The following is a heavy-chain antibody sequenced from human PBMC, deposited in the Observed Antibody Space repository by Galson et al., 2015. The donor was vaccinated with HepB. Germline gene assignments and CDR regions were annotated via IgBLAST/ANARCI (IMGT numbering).Heavy chain of an antibody. CDR1: GFTVSSNY. Sequence: SLRLSCAASGFTVSSNYMSWVRQAPGKGLEWVSVIYSGGSTYYAGSVKGRFTISRDNSKNTLYLQMNSLRAEDTAVYYCAREYVFGSGTNYFDYWGQGTLVTVSS. CDR3: AREYVFGSGTNYFDY. D-gene: IGHD3-10*01. J-gene: IGHJ4*02. CDR2: IYSGGST. V-gene: IGHV3-66*02.